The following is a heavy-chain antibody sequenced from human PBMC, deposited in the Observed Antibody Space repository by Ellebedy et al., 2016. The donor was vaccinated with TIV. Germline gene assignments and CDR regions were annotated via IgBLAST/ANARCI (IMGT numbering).Heavy chain of an antibody. J-gene: IGHJ6*02. CDR1: GFSLSPSGMC. D-gene: IGHD2-2*01. Sequence: SGPTLVTPTQTLTLTCTFSGFSLSPSGMCVSWIRQPPGKALEWLALIDWDDDKYYSTSLKTRLTISKDTSKNQVVLTMTNMDPVDTATYYCARNKVVPAATTLLYYYYGMDVWGQGTTVTVSS. CDR3: ARNKVVPAATTLLYYYYGMDV. CDR2: IDWDDDK. V-gene: IGHV2-70*01.